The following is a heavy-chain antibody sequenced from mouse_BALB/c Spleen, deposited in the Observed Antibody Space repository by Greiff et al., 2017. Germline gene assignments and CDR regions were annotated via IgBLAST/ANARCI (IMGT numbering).Heavy chain of an antibody. CDR3: ARASYYDYEGTDAMDY. V-gene: IGHV5-6-5*01. J-gene: IGHJ4*01. CDR1: GFTFSSYA. Sequence: EVQGVESGGGLVKPGGSLKLSCAASGFTFSSYAMSWVRQTPEKRLEWVASISSGGSTYYPDSVKGRFTISRDNARNILYLQMSSLRSEDTAMYYCARASYYDYEGTDAMDYWGQGTSVTVSA. D-gene: IGHD2-4*01. CDR2: ISSGGST.